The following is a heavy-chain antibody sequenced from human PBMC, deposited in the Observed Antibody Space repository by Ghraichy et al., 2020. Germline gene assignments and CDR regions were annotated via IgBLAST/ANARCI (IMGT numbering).Heavy chain of an antibody. J-gene: IGHJ4*02. V-gene: IGHV3-7*03. CDR2: IKEDGSEK. D-gene: IGHD3-16*01. CDR1: GFTFRSYW. CDR3: ARDYVWGSSEGDY. Sequence: GESLNISCAASGFTFRSYWMSWVRQVPGKGLEWVANIKEDGSEKYYVDSVKGRFTISRDNAKNSLFLQMSSLRAEDTALYYCARDYVWGSSEGDYWGQGTLVTVSS.